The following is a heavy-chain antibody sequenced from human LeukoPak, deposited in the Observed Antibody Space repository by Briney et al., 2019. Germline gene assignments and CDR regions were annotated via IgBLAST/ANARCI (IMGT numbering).Heavy chain of an antibody. CDR1: GFTFSSYW. V-gene: IGHV3-74*01. Sequence: AGSLRLSCAPSGFTFSSYWMQWVGQAPGNGRVWVSRIDIDGSSTRYADSVKGRFTISRDNAKTTLSLQMNGLRAEDTAVYYCARPLASGPDFWGQGTLVTVSS. CDR2: IDIDGSST. CDR3: ARPLASGPDF. J-gene: IGHJ4*02. D-gene: IGHD3-3*02.